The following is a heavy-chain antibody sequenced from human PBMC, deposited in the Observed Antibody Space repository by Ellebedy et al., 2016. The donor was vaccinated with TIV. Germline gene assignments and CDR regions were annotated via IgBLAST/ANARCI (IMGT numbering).Heavy chain of an antibody. CDR3: ARWVGHFDF. Sequence: MPSETLSLTCSVSGSSISSGYYWGWIRQPPGRGLEWIGSMYHSGSTYYSPSLKSRVTISVDTSKNQLSLRLSSVTTADTAVYYCARWVGHFDFWGQGAQATVSS. J-gene: IGHJ4*02. CDR1: GSSISSGYY. V-gene: IGHV4-38-2*01. CDR2: MYHSGST. D-gene: IGHD1-26*01.